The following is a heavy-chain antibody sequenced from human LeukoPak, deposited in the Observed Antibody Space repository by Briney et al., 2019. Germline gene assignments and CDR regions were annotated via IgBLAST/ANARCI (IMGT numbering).Heavy chain of an antibody. CDR2: ISGSGDSS. D-gene: IGHD5-12*01. Sequence: GGSLRLSCAASGFTFSSYAMTWVRQAPGKGLEWVSAISGSGDSSYYADSVKGRFTISRDNSKNTLYLQMNSLRVDDTAVYYCAKEVGSGYDFFDYWGQGTLVTVSS. CDR1: GFTFSSYA. J-gene: IGHJ4*02. V-gene: IGHV3-23*01. CDR3: AKEVGSGYDFFDY.